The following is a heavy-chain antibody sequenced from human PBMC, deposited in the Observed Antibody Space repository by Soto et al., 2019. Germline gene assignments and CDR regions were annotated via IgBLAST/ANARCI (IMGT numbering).Heavy chain of an antibody. J-gene: IGHJ6*02. V-gene: IGHV3-53*02. CDR3: ARDLGWNDFLNTYYYGMDV. Sequence: EVQLVETGGGLIQPGGSLRLSCEVSGFSVSDSSMSWVRQAPGKGLEWVSVFYRGGSTDYADSVKGRGTVSRDTFKNTLFLQMDSLTVEDTAVYFCARDLGWNDFLNTYYYGMDVWGQGTTVTVS. CDR1: GFSVSDSS. CDR2: FYRGGST. D-gene: IGHD1-1*01.